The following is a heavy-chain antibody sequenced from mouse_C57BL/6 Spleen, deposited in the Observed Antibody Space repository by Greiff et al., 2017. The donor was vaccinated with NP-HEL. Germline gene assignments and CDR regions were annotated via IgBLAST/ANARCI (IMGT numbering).Heavy chain of an antibody. V-gene: IGHV5-17*01. D-gene: IGHD2-5*01. J-gene: IGHJ1*03. CDR3: ARHYSNYVWYFDV. CDR2: ISSGSSTI. CDR1: GFTFSDYG. Sequence: EVKLQESGGGLVKPGGSLKLSCAASGFTFSDYGMHWVRQAPEKGLEWVAYISSGSSTIYYADTVKGRFTISRDNAKNTLFLQMTSLRSEDTAMYYCARHYSNYVWYFDVWGTGTTVTVSS.